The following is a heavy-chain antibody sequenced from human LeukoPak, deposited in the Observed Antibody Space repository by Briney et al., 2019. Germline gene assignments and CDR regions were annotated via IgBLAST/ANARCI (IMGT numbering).Heavy chain of an antibody. CDR3: ARVLRPFTIFGVVFKSIDYFDY. D-gene: IGHD3-3*01. CDR2: INHSGRT. V-gene: IGHV4-34*01. CDR1: GGSFSDYY. J-gene: IGHJ4*02. Sequence: SETLSLTCAVYGGSFSDYYWSWIRQPPGEGLEWIGEINHSGRTNYNPSLKSRVTISVDTSKNQFSLTLRSVTAADTAVYYCARVLRPFTIFGVVFKSIDYFDYWGQGTLVTVSS.